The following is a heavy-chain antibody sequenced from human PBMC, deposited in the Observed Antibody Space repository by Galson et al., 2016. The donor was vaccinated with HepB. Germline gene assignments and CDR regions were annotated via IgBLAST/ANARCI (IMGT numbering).Heavy chain of an antibody. D-gene: IGHD1-1*01. J-gene: IGHJ4*02. V-gene: IGHV4-4*07. Sequence: SETLSLTCSVSGGSIPYWSSSWIRHPAGQGLEWLGQIYTRGTTDYNSTLKPRVTMPLDTSKIQFPLKLTSLTAADTAVYYCATADHWFDYWGPGTLVTVSS. CDR2: IYTRGTT. CDR3: ATADHWFDY. CDR1: GGSIPYWS.